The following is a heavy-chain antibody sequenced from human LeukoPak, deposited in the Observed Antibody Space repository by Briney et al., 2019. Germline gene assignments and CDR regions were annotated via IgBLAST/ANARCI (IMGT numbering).Heavy chain of an antibody. D-gene: IGHD3-22*01. V-gene: IGHV4-34*01. CDR2: INHSGST. CDR3: ASPGDYYDSSGPPSYFDY. CDR1: GGSFSGYY. J-gene: IGHJ4*02. Sequence: PSETLSLTCAVYGGSFSGYYWSWIRQPPGKVLEWIGEINHSGSTNYNPSLKSRVTISVDTSKNQFSLKLSSVTAADTAVYYCASPGDYYDSSGPPSYFDYWGQGTLVTVSS.